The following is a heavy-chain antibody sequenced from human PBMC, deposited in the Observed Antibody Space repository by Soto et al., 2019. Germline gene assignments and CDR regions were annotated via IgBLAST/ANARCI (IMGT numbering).Heavy chain of an antibody. Sequence: QVQLQQSGPGLVKPSETLSLTCTVSGGSISTYYWSWIRQPPGKGLEWLGYIYYGGSAHYNPSLESRVTISWDRSKKQFSLRLNSVTAADTAVYYCSRGGHCTDGVCSALDYWGQGTLVTVSS. D-gene: IGHD2-8*01. V-gene: IGHV4-59*08. J-gene: IGHJ4*02. CDR2: IYYGGSA. CDR3: SRGGHCTDGVCSALDY. CDR1: GGSISTYY.